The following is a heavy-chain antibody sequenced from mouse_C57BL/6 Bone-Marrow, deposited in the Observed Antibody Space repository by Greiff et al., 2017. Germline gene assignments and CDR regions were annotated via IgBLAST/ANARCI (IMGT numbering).Heavy chain of an antibody. CDR2: ISSGGSYT. J-gene: IGHJ3*01. CDR3: ARPPFAY. Sequence: EVQRVKSGGDLVKPGGSLKLSCAASGFTFSSYGMSWVRQTPDKRLEWVATISSGGSYTYYPDSVKGRFTISRDNAKNTLYLQMSSLKSEDTAMYYCARPPFAYWGQGTLVTVSA. V-gene: IGHV5-6*01. CDR1: GFTFSSYG.